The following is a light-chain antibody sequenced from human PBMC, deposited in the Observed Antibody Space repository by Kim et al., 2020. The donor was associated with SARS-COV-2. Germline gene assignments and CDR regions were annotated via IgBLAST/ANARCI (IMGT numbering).Light chain of an antibody. Sequence: SYELTQPLSVSVALGQTARMTCGGDNIEKRNVHWYQQRPGQAPILVIYRDSKRPSGIPERVSGSNSGNTATLTISRVQAGDEADYYCQVWDGRAVVLGGGTQLTVL. J-gene: IGLJ2*01. CDR3: QVWDGRAVV. CDR1: NIEKRN. CDR2: RDS. V-gene: IGLV3-9*01.